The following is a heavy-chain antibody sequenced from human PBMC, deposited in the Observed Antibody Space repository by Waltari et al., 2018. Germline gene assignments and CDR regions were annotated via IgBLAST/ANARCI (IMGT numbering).Heavy chain of an antibody. CDR2: IIPILGIA. V-gene: IGHV1-69*08. D-gene: IGHD3-22*01. Sequence: QVQLVQSGAEVKKPGSSVKVSCKASGGRFSSYTTSWVRKAPGQGLEWMGRIIPILGIANYAQKFQGRVTITADKSTSTAYMELSSLRSEDTAVYYCARDRDYYDSSGYYHSDPGDYWGQGTLVTVSS. CDR3: ARDRDYYDSSGYYHSDPGDY. J-gene: IGHJ4*02. CDR1: GGRFSSYT.